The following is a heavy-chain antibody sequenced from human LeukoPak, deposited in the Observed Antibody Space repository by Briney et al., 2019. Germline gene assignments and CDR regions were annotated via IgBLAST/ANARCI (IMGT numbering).Heavy chain of an antibody. CDR1: GFTFSSYS. D-gene: IGHD3-16*01. Sequence: PGGSLRLSCAASGFTFSSYSMNWVRQAPGKGLEWVSYISSSSSTIYYADSVKGRFTISRDNAKNSLYLQMNSLRAEDTAVYYCVRSSWGSSTNSWGQGTLVIVSS. V-gene: IGHV3-48*04. CDR3: VRSSWGSSTNS. J-gene: IGHJ4*02. CDR2: ISSSSSTI.